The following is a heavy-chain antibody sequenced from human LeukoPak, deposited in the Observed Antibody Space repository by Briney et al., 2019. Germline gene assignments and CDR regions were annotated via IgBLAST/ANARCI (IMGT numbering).Heavy chain of an antibody. Sequence: SETLSLTCAVYGGSFSGYYWSWIRQPPGKGLEWIGEINHSGSTNYNPSLKSRVTISVDTSKNQFSLKRSSVTAADTAVYYCARGPAVVAVSGWFDPWGQGTLVTVSS. V-gene: IGHV4-34*01. J-gene: IGHJ5*02. CDR2: INHSGST. CDR1: GGSFSGYY. CDR3: ARGPAVVAVSGWFDP. D-gene: IGHD2-15*01.